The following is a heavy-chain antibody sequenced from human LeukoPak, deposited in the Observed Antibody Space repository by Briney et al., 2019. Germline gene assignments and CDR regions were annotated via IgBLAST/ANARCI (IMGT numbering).Heavy chain of an antibody. V-gene: IGHV4-4*07. D-gene: IGHD2-15*01. CDR1: GGSISSYY. CDR2: IYTSGST. J-gene: IGHJ1*01. Sequence: SETLSLTCTVSGGSISSYYWSWIRQPAGKGLEWIGRIYTSGSTNYNPSLKSRVTMSVDTSKNQFSLKLSSVTAADTAVYYCGVEPDGGTPAEYFQHWGQGTLVTVSS. CDR3: GVEPDGGTPAEYFQH.